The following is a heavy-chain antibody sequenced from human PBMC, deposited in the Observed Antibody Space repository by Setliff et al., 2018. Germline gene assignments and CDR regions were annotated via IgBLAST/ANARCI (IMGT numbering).Heavy chain of an antibody. CDR1: GGTFSSSA. Sequence: ASVKVSCKASGGTFSSSAISWVRQAPGQGLEWVRRIIPFFGTANSAQKFQGRVTITAGESATTAYMELSSLRAEDTAVYYCAKSMTTVTTGGNEAFDIWGQGTMVTVSS. J-gene: IGHJ3*02. CDR3: AKSMTTVTTGGNEAFDI. CDR2: IIPFFGTA. D-gene: IGHD4-17*01. V-gene: IGHV1-69*13.